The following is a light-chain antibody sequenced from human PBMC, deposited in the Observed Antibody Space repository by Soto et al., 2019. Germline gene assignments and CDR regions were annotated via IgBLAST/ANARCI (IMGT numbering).Light chain of an antibody. J-gene: IGKJ4*01. V-gene: IGKV3-11*01. Sequence: EIVLTQSPATLSLSPGERATLSCRASQSVGTNFAWYQQKPGQAPGLLIYEASTRATGIPARFSGSGSGTDSTLTISSLEPEDFAVYYCQQHSNWPLTFGGGTKVEI. CDR3: QQHSNWPLT. CDR1: QSVGTN. CDR2: EAS.